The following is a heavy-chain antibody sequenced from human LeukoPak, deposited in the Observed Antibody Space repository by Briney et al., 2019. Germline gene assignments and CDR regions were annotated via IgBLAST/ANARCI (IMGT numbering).Heavy chain of an antibody. CDR2: INPNSGGT. D-gene: IGHD3-3*01. Sequence: ASVKVSCKASGYTFTGYYMHWVRQAPGQGLEWIGWINPNSGGTNYAQKFQGRVTMTRDTSISTAYMELSRLRSDDTAVYYCARTNYDFWSGYFHYYYMDVWGKGTTVTVSS. CDR1: GYTFTGYY. V-gene: IGHV1-2*02. J-gene: IGHJ6*03. CDR3: ARTNYDFWSGYFHYYYMDV.